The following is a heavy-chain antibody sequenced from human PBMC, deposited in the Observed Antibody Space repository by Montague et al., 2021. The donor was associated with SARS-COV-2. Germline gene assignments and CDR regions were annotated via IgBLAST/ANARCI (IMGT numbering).Heavy chain of an antibody. D-gene: IGHD2-8*01. CDR2: ISSESAYI. V-gene: IGHV3-21*01. J-gene: IGHJ6*02. Sequence: SLRLSCAASGFTFSSISMNWVRQAPGKRLEWVSSISSESAYIVYAESVRGRFTISRDNAQNLLYLQMNSLRAEDTAVYYCARFETSIFYSSGMDVWGQGTTVTVSS. CDR1: GFTFSSIS. CDR3: ARFETSIFYSSGMDV.